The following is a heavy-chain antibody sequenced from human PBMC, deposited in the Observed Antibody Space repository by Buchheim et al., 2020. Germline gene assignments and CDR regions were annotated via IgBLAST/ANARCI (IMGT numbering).Heavy chain of an antibody. V-gene: IGHV3-23*01. CDR3: AKDNPVATNSPWYYYYGMDV. Sequence: EVQLLESGGGLVQPGGSLRLSCAASGFTFSSYAMSWVRQAPGKGLEWVSAISGSGGSTYYADSVKGRFTISRDNSKNTLYLQMNSPRAQDTAVYYCAKDNPVATNSPWYYYYGMDVWGQGTT. D-gene: IGHD5-12*01. CDR2: ISGSGGST. J-gene: IGHJ6*02. CDR1: GFTFSSYA.